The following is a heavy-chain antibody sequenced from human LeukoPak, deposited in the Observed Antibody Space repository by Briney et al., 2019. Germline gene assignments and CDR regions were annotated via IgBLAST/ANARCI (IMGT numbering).Heavy chain of an antibody. CDR3: ARAPMIVVVFPPRLDF. V-gene: IGHV1-2*02. Sequence: ASVTVSCTTSGYTFTVYYMHWVRQAPGQGLEWMGWINPNTGGTNYAQKFQGRVTMTSDTSISTAYMELSSLKSDDTAMYYCARAPMIVVVFPPRLDFWGQGTLVTVSS. CDR1: GYTFTVYY. D-gene: IGHD3-22*01. J-gene: IGHJ4*02. CDR2: INPNTGGT.